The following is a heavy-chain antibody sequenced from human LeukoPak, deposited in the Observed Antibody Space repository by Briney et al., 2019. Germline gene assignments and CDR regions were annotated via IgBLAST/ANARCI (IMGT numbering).Heavy chain of an antibody. J-gene: IGHJ4*02. CDR2: ISGSGAST. V-gene: IGHV3-23*01. CDR3: AKEWLRFDY. Sequence: PGGSLRLSCAASGFTFSSVAMSWVRQAPGKGLEWVSTISGSGASTYYADSVKGRFTISRDNSKNTLSLQMNSLRAEDTALYYCAKEWLRFDYWGQGTLVTVSS. CDR1: GFTFSSVA. D-gene: IGHD5-12*01.